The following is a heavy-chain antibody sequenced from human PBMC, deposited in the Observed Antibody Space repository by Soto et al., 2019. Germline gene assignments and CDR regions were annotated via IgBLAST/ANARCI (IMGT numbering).Heavy chain of an antibody. D-gene: IGHD3-3*01. CDR1: GFTFRTNP. CDR2: VSDSGAKT. V-gene: IGHV3-23*01. J-gene: IGHJ6*02. Sequence: EVQLLESGGELVQPGGSLRLSCVASGFTFRTNPMSWVRQAPGKGLEWVSGVSDSGAKTYYADSVKGRFTVSRDNGKKSLFLQMDSLRPEDTAVYYCARNNGFFYYYALDVWGQGTTVTVSS. CDR3: ARNNGFFYYYALDV.